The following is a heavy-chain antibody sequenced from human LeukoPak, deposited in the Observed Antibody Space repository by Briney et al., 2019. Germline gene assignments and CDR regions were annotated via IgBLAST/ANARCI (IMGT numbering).Heavy chain of an antibody. D-gene: IGHD4-17*01. CDR3: AKDRWTVTSPNFDY. CDR1: GFTFSSYA. J-gene: IGHJ4*02. Sequence: GGSLRLSCAASGFTFSSYAMSWVRQAPGKGLEWVSAISGSGSTYYADSVKGRFTISRDNSKNTLYLQMNSLRAEDTAVYYCAKDRWTVTSPNFDYWGQGTLVTVSS. V-gene: IGHV3-23*01. CDR2: ISGSGST.